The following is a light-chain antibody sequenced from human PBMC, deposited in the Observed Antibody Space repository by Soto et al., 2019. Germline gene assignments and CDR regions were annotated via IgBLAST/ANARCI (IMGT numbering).Light chain of an antibody. CDR3: QHMRT. Sequence: DIQMTQSPSTLSASIGDRVTITCRASQHINNWIAWYQQKPGKAPKFLIYDAYTLESGVPSRFSGSGFGTEFSLTISSLQPDDFGSYYCQHMRTFGQGTKVEMK. CDR1: QHINNW. V-gene: IGKV1-5*01. CDR2: DAY. J-gene: IGKJ1*01.